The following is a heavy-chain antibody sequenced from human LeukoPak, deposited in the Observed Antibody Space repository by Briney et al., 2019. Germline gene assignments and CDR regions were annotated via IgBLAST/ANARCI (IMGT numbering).Heavy chain of an antibody. CDR3: ASRSSVAASGPG. CDR2: INQDGSEK. J-gene: IGHJ4*02. CDR1: GFTFSSYN. V-gene: IGHV3-7*01. D-gene: IGHD2-15*01. Sequence: GGSLRLSCAASGFTFSSYNMNWVRQAPGKGLEWVANINQDGSEKYYVDSVKGRFTISRDNAKNSLYLQMSSLRAEDTALYYCASRSSVAASGPGWGQGTLVTVSS.